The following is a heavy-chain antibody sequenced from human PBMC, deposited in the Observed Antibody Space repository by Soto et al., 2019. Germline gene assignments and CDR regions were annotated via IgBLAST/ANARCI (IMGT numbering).Heavy chain of an antibody. J-gene: IGHJ6*02. CDR2: ITNDGNNE. V-gene: IGHV3-30*02. CDR1: RIVFSDYG. CDR3: AKEGPGGGRHFYYAMDV. D-gene: IGHD1-26*01. Sequence: AGGSLRLSCAAARIVFSDYGMHWVRRAPGKGLEWVALITNDGNNEYYRESVKGRFSISRGRSTNTVDLLMNSLRPEDTGVYYCAKEGPGGGRHFYYAMDVWGQGTTVTVSS.